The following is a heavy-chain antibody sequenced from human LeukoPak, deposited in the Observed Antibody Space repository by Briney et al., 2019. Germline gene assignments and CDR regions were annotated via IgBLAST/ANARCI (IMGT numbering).Heavy chain of an antibody. Sequence: GGSLRLSCAAPGFTFSSYEMNWVRQAPGKGLEWVSYISSSGSTIYYADSLKGRFTISRDNAKNSLYLQTNSLRAEDTAVYYCARAHYYDSSGLDFWGQGTLVTVSS. J-gene: IGHJ4*02. V-gene: IGHV3-48*03. CDR1: GFTFSSYE. D-gene: IGHD3-22*01. CDR3: ARAHYYDSSGLDF. CDR2: ISSSGSTI.